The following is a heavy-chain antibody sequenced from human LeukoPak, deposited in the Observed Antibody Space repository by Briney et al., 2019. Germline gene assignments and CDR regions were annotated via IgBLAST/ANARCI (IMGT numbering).Heavy chain of an antibody. CDR2: INHSGST. J-gene: IGHJ4*02. V-gene: IGHV4-34*01. CDR3: ARLVTVTTGDYFDY. Sequence: SETLSLTCAVYGGSFSGYYWSWIRQPPGKGLEWIGEINHSGSTNYNPSLKSRVTISVDSPRNQFSLRLTSLTAADTAVYYCARLVTVTTGDYFDYWGQGNLVTVSS. D-gene: IGHD4-17*01. CDR1: GGSFSGYY.